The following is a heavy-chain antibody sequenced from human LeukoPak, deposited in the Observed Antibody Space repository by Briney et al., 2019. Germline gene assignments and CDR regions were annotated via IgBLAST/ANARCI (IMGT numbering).Heavy chain of an antibody. CDR2: INQDGSEK. J-gene: IGHJ3*02. CDR1: GFTFSNYW. Sequence: GGSLRLSCSASGFTFSNYWMSWVRQAPGKGLEWVASINQDGSEKYFVDSVKGRFTISRDNSKNTLYLQMNSLRAEDTAVYYCAKVGSSGPDIWGQGTMVTVSS. CDR3: AKVGSSGPDI. D-gene: IGHD6-19*01. V-gene: IGHV3-7*01.